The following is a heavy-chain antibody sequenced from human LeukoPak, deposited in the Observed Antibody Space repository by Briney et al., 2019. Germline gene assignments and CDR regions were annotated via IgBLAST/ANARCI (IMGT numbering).Heavy chain of an antibody. J-gene: IGHJ3*02. Sequence: GASVKVSCKASGYTFTSYDIDWVRQATGQGLEWMGWMNPNSGNTGYAQKFQGRVTITRNTSISTAYMELSSLRSEDTAVYYCARGTWELGAFDIWGQGTMVTVSS. D-gene: IGHD1-26*01. CDR2: MNPNSGNT. CDR3: ARGTWELGAFDI. V-gene: IGHV1-8*03. CDR1: GYTFTSYD.